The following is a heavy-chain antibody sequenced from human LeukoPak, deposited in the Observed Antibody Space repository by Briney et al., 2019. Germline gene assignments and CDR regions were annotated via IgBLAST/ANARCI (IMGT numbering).Heavy chain of an antibody. V-gene: IGHV3-23*01. D-gene: IGHD1-14*01. Sequence: GGSLRLSCAASGFTFNNYAMSWVRQAPGMRLEWVSAISTSGDSTYYTDSVKGRFTISRDNSKNTLYLQMNSLAAEDTAIYFCAKRRQSGIGSLYYFDSWGQGTLVTVSS. CDR1: GFTFNNYA. J-gene: IGHJ4*02. CDR2: ISTSGDST. CDR3: AKRRQSGIGSLYYFDS.